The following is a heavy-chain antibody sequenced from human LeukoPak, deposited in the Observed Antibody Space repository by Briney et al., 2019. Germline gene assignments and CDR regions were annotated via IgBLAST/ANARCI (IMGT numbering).Heavy chain of an antibody. CDR1: GGTFSSYA. CDR3: ERAPGIAAAGTGTFDY. J-gene: IGHJ4*02. Sequence: ASVEVSCKASGGTFSSYAISLVRQAPGQGLGWMGGIIPIFGTANYAQKFQGRVTITADKSTSPAYMELSSLRSEDTAVYYCERAPGIAAAGTGTFDYWGQGTLVTVSS. CDR2: IIPIFGTA. V-gene: IGHV1-69*06. D-gene: IGHD6-13*01.